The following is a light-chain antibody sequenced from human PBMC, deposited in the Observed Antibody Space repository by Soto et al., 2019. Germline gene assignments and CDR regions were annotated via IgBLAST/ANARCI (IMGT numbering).Light chain of an antibody. V-gene: IGLV1-40*01. CDR1: SSNIGAGYD. J-gene: IGLJ2*01. Sequence: QSVLTQPPSVSGSPGQRVTISCTGSSSNIGAGYDVHWYQQLPGTAPKLLIYGNSNRPSGVPDRISGSKSRTSASLAITGLQADDEADYYCQSYDRSLSGSAVFGGGTKLTVL. CDR2: GNS. CDR3: QSYDRSLSGSAV.